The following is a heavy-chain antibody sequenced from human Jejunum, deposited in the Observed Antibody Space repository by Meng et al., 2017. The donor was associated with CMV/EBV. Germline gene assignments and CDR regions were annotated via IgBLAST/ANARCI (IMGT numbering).Heavy chain of an antibody. CDR3: ARDYGGNSGWFDP. CDR1: GYTFPNYA. CDR2: MNPTSGNT. Sequence: SGYTFPNYAINWVRQATGQGLEWMGWMNPTSGNTGSAQKFQGRVILTRDISISTAYMELSNLRSEDSAIYYCARDYGGNSGWFDPWGQGTLVTVSS. D-gene: IGHD4-23*01. J-gene: IGHJ5*02. V-gene: IGHV1-8*01.